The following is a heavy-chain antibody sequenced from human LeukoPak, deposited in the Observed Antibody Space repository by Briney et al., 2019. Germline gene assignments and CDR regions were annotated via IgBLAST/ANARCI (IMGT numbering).Heavy chain of an antibody. D-gene: IGHD5-24*01. Sequence: SETLSLTCTVSGGSISSYYWSWMRQPPGKGLEWIGYIFYSGYTNTNYNPSLKSRVTISVDTSKTEFSLKLHSVTAADTAVYYCACYKIVERNFDFWGQGMLVTVSS. J-gene: IGHJ4*02. CDR2: IFYSGYTNT. V-gene: IGHV4-59*01. CDR3: ACYKIVERNFDF. CDR1: GGSISSYY.